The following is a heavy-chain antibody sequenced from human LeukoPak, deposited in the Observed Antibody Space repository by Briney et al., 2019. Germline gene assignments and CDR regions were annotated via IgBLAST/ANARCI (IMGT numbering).Heavy chain of an antibody. Sequence: GGSLRLSCVDSGFTFRSHWLSWVRQAPGKGLEWVANINQDGSEKYYVDSVKGRFTISRDNAKNSLYLQMNSLRVEDTAVYYCAKVGSSYGDYGGIDYWGQGALVTVSS. CDR1: GFTFRSHW. D-gene: IGHD4-17*01. V-gene: IGHV3-7*01. CDR3: AKVGSSYGDYGGIDY. J-gene: IGHJ4*02. CDR2: INQDGSEK.